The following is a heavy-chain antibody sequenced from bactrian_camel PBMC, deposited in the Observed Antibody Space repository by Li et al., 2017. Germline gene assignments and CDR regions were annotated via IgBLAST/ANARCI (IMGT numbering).Heavy chain of an antibody. D-gene: IGHD6*01. CDR2: IDSKGRI. V-gene: IGHV3S57*01. J-gene: IGHJ4*01. Sequence: HVQLVESGGGSVQTGGSLRLSCAASGRTYTNWCMGWFRQVPGKEREGLATIDSKGRIAYADSVKGRFTISKDNAKNPLYLQMNSPKPEDTAMYYCGITGGSCADHFRIWGQGTQVTVS. CDR3: GITGGSCADHFRI. CDR1: GRTYTNWC.